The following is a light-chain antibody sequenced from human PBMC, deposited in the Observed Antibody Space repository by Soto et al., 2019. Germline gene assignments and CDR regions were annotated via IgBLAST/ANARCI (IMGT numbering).Light chain of an antibody. V-gene: IGKV1-39*01. CDR3: QQSYSSPFT. CDR2: AAS. J-gene: IGKJ3*01. Sequence: DIQMTQAPSSPSASVGDRVTITCRASQPIDTSLNWYQQKPGNAPRLLIYAASSLQSGVPLRFSGSGSGTDFTLTISSLQPEDFATYYCQQSYSSPFTFGPGPTVDIK. CDR1: QPIDTS.